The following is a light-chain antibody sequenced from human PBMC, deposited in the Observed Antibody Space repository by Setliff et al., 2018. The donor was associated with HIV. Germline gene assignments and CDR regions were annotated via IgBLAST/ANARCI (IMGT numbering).Light chain of an antibody. J-gene: IGLJ3*02. CDR1: SSDVGNYHY. Sequence: QSALTQPPSASGSPGQSVTISCTGTSSDVGNYHYVSWYQQHPGKAPKLMIYDVGERPSGVPDRFSGSKYGNTASLTASGLQAEDEADYYCSSYAGSNNLVFGGGTK. V-gene: IGLV2-8*01. CDR2: DVG. CDR3: SSYAGSNNLV.